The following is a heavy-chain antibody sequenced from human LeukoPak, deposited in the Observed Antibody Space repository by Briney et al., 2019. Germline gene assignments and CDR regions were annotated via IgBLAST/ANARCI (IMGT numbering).Heavy chain of an antibody. CDR2: INSDGCST. J-gene: IGHJ3*02. D-gene: IGHD3-9*01. V-gene: IGHV3-74*01. CDR3: ARDGAAYDILTGYYKPIDAFDI. CDR1: GFTFSSYW. Sequence: PGGSLRLSCAASGFTFSSYWMHWVRQAPGKGLVWVSRINSDGCSTSYADSVKGRFTISRDNAKNTLYLQMNSLRAEDTAVYYCARDGAAYDILTGYYKPIDAFDIWGQGTMVTVSS.